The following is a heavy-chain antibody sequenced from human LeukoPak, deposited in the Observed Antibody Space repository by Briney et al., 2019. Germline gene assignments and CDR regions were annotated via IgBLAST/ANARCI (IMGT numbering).Heavy chain of an antibody. V-gene: IGHV4-61*05. CDR3: ARAPILYYFDC. CDR1: GASISSSHYY. CDR2: IYSTGST. J-gene: IGHJ4*02. Sequence: SETLSLTCTVSGASISSSHYYWSWIRQPPGKELEWIGYIYSTGSTSYNPSLKSRVTISIDTSKNQFSLNLNSVTAADTAVYYCARAPILYYFDCWGQGTLVTVSS.